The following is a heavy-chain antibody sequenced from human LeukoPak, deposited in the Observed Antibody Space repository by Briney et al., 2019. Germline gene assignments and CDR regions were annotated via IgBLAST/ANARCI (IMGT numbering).Heavy chain of an antibody. V-gene: IGHV4-34*01. CDR2: INHSGST. Sequence: PSETLCFTCAVYGGSFSGYFCSWIRQPPGKGLEWIGEINHSGSTNYNPSLKSRVTISVDTSKNQFSLQLSSVTAADTAVYYCARGGFDFWSGYRNWFDPWGQGTLVTVSS. CDR1: GGSFSGYF. CDR3: ARGGFDFWSGYRNWFDP. D-gene: IGHD3-3*01. J-gene: IGHJ5*02.